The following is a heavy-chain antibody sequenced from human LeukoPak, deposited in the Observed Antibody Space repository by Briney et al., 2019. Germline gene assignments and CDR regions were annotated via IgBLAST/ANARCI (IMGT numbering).Heavy chain of an antibody. J-gene: IGHJ3*02. V-gene: IGHV1-69*13. CDR2: IITIFGAA. D-gene: IGHD4-17*01. Sequence: ASVKVSCKASGGTFSTYTFSWVRQAPGQGLEWIGRIITIFGAANYAQKFQGRVTISADESTGTVYMELRSLRSEDTAVYYCASGTIDYGDYVTYYAFDIWGQGTMVTVSS. CDR3: ASGTIDYGDYVTYYAFDI. CDR1: GGTFSTYT.